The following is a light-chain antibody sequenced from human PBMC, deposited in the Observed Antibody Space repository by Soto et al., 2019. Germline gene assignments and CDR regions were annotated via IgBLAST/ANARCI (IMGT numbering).Light chain of an antibody. V-gene: IGKV3-11*01. J-gene: IGKJ2*01. CDR3: QQRSNWYT. CDR1: QSISSF. CDR2: DAS. Sequence: EIVLTQSPATLSLSPGERTTLSCRASQSISSFLTWYRHKPGQAPRLLIYDASKRATGIPARFSGSGSGTDFTLTISSLEPEDFGVYYCQQRSNWYTFGPGTKLEIK.